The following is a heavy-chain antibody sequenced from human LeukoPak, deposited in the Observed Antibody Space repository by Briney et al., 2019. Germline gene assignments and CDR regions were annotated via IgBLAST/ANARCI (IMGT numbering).Heavy chain of an antibody. J-gene: IGHJ5*02. Sequence: GASVKVSCKASGGTFSSYAISWVRQAPGQGLEWMGGIIPIFGTANYAQKFQGRVTITADESTSTTYMGLSSLRSEDTAVYYCARDLSSSWYMASWFDPWGQGTLVTVSS. CDR3: ARDLSSSWYMASWFDP. D-gene: IGHD6-13*01. CDR1: GGTFSSYA. CDR2: IIPIFGTA. V-gene: IGHV1-69*13.